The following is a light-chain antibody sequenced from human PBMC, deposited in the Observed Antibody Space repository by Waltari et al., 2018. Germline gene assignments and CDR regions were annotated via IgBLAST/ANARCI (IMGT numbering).Light chain of an antibody. J-gene: IGKJ1*01. CDR1: QGIKTW. CDR3: QQHDASPPWT. CDR2: RSS. V-gene: IGKV1-5*01. Sequence: DIQMTQSPSSLSASVGERVSITCRASQGIKTWLAWYQQKPGKAHKLLIYRSSTLETWVPSRFSVSGSGTNFTLTINSLQPEDFATYYCQQHDASPPWTFGHGTKVEL.